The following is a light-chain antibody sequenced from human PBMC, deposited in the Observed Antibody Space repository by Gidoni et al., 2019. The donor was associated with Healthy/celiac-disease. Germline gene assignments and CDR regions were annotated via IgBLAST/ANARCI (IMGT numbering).Light chain of an antibody. V-gene: IGKV1-39*01. J-gene: IGKJ3*01. Sequence: DIQMTQSPSSLSASVGDRVTITCRASQSISSYLNWYQQKPGKAPKLLIYAASSLQSGVPSRSSGSGSGTDFTLTICSLQPEDFATYYCQQSYSTFKTFGPGTKVDIK. CDR1: QSISSY. CDR2: AAS. CDR3: QQSYSTFKT.